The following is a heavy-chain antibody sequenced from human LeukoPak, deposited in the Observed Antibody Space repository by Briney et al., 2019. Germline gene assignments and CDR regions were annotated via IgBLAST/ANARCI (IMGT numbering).Heavy chain of an antibody. CDR2: INHSGST. CDR1: GGSFSGYY. V-gene: IGHV4-34*01. J-gene: IGHJ4*02. CDR3: ARGSRAFDY. Sequence: SEALSLTCAVYGGSFSGYYWSWIRQPPGEGLEWIGEINHSGSTNYNPSLKSRVTISVHTSKNQFSLKLSSVTAADTAVYYCARGSRAFDYWGQGTLVTVSS.